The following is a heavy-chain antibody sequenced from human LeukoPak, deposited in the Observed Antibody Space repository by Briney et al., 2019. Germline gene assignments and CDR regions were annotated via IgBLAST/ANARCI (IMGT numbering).Heavy chain of an antibody. CDR3: ARTYYYASRIAP. Sequence: SWTLSLTCTGCVCSNSSGDYYWRWIRRPPGKGLEWIAYMYYSGSTYYDPSLKSRVKMSADTSKNQLSLKLRSVTAADTAVYYCARTYYYASRIAPGGQGILVTVSS. D-gene: IGHD3-22*01. CDR2: MYYSGST. J-gene: IGHJ5*02. V-gene: IGHV4-30-4*01. CDR1: VCSNSSGDYY.